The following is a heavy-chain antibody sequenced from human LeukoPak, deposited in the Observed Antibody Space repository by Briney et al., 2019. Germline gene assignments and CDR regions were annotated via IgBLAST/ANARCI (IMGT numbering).Heavy chain of an antibody. Sequence: SETLSLTCTVSGGSISSYYWSWIRQPAGKGLEWIGRIYTSGSTNYNPSLKSRVTMSVDTSKNQFSLKLSSVTAADTAVYYCARDGLRFSDYYYGMDGWGQGTTVTVSS. J-gene: IGHJ6*02. D-gene: IGHD3-3*01. CDR1: GGSISSYY. V-gene: IGHV4-4*07. CDR2: IYTSGST. CDR3: ARDGLRFSDYYYGMDG.